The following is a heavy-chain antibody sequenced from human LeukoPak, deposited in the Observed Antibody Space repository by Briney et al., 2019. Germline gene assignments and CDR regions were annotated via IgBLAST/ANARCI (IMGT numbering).Heavy chain of an antibody. CDR3: ARHSLPGTTPFDY. V-gene: IGHV1-46*01. Sequence: ASVKVSCKASGYSFINYYIHWVRQAPGQGPEWVGIIKPSDGSTAYAQKFQGRVSMTRDTSTSTVYMELSSLESDDTALYYCARHSLPGTTPFDYWGQGSLDTVSS. J-gene: IGHJ4*02. D-gene: IGHD1-1*01. CDR2: IKPSDGST. CDR1: GYSFINYY.